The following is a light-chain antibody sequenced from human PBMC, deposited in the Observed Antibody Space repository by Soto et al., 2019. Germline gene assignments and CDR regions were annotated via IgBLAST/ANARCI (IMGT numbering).Light chain of an antibody. Sequence: DIQMTQSPSSLSASVGDRVTITCRASQSIDNYVNWYQQKPGKAPKLLIYASSSLQSGVPSRFSGSGSVTDFTLTISSLQPEDFATYYCQQSYSTLTWTFGQGTKVEIK. V-gene: IGKV1-39*01. J-gene: IGKJ1*01. CDR3: QQSYSTLTWT. CDR1: QSIDNY. CDR2: ASS.